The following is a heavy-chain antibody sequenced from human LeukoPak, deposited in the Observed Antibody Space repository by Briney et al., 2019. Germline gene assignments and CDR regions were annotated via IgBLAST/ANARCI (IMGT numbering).Heavy chain of an antibody. CDR1: GFTFATFG. D-gene: IGHD3-22*01. J-gene: IGHJ5*02. V-gene: IGHV1-18*01. CDR2: ISGYNGDT. CDR3: ARVTMIVLSMNPPDNWFDP. Sequence: ASVKVSCKASGFTFATFGFTWVRQAPGQGLEWIGWISGYNGDTNYAQNFQGRVTMTTDTSTGTAYMEPTSLRSDDTAIYYCARVTMIVLSMNPPDNWFDPWGQGTLVTVSS.